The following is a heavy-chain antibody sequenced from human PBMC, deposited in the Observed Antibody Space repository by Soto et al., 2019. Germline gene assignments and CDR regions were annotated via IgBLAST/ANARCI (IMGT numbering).Heavy chain of an antibody. CDR2: IYWDDDE. CDR3: DNSKQPRVLDY. Sequence: SGPTLVNPTQTLTLTCTFSGFSLSTSGVGVGWIRQPPGKALEWLALIYWDDDERSSPSLQSRLTITKDTSKNQVVLTMTNMDPLDTATYYCDNSKQPRVLDYWGQGTLVTVYS. J-gene: IGHJ4*02. CDR1: GFSLSTSGVG. D-gene: IGHD6-13*01. V-gene: IGHV2-5*02.